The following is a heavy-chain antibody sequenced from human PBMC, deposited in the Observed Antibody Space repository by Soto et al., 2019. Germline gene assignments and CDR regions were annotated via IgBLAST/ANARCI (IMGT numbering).Heavy chain of an antibody. CDR2: ISGSGGST. CDR3: AKEGTGTTSFSYYYYYGMDV. D-gene: IGHD1-7*01. CDR1: GFTFSSYA. J-gene: IGHJ6*02. Sequence: GGSLRLSCAASGFTFSSYAMSWVRQAPGKGLEWVSAISGSGGSTYYADSVKGRFTISRDNSKNALYLQMNSLRAEDTAVYYCAKEGTGTTSFSYYYYYGMDVWGQGTTVTVSS. V-gene: IGHV3-23*01.